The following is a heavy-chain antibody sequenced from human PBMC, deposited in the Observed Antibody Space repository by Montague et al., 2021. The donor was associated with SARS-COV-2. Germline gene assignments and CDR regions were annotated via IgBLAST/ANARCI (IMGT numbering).Heavy chain of an antibody. D-gene: IGHD1-1*01. CDR1: GDSVANNSAR. V-gene: IGHV6-1*01. J-gene: IGHJ6*02. CDR2: THHRYKWYN. Sequence: CAISGDSVANNSARWNGVTPAPPRRFDFLCRTHHRYKWYNDYAVSVRGRVTINPDTSKNQFSLQLNSVTPEDTAIYYCTSGREGNYNVMDVWGQGTTVTVSS. CDR3: TSGREGNYNVMDV.